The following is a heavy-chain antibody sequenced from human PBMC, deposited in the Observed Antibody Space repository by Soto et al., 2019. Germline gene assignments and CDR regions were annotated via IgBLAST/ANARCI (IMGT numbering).Heavy chain of an antibody. J-gene: IGHJ1*01. Sequence: QVQLQESGPGLVKPSQTLSLTCTVSGGSITTGGYYWSWIRQHPGKGLECIGYIYYSGTTYYNPSLKSRVTISVGASKSQFSLNLSSVTAADTAVYYCATNGGYYDSSGPKYFPHWCQGTLVTVSS. CDR1: GGSITTGGYY. D-gene: IGHD3-22*01. V-gene: IGHV4-31*03. CDR2: IYYSGTT. CDR3: ATNGGYYDSSGPKYFPH.